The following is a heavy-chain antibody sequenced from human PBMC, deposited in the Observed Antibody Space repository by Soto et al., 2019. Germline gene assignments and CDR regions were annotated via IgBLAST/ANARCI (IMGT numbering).Heavy chain of an antibody. D-gene: IGHD3-3*01. CDR3: ARGSSTPPSDYDFWSGYYNSWFDP. CDR2: IYYSGST. V-gene: IGHV4-59*01. Sequence: PSETLSLTCTVSGGSISSYYWSWIRQPPGKGLEWIGYIYYSGSTNYNPSLKSRVTISVDTSKNQFSLKLSSVTAADTAVYYCARGSSTPPSDYDFWSGYYNSWFDPWGQGTLVTVSS. J-gene: IGHJ5*02. CDR1: GGSISSYY.